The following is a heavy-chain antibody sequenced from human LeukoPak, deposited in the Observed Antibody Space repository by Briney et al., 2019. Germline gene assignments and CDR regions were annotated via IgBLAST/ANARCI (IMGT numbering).Heavy chain of an antibody. V-gene: IGHV1-2*02. D-gene: IGHD3-22*01. CDR2: INPNSGGT. Sequence: GASVKVSCKASGYTFTGYYMHWVRQAPGQGLEWMGWINPNSGGTNYAQKFQGRVTMTRDTSISTAYMELSRLRSDDTAVYYCARGYDSSGYYYYYYMDVWGKRTTVTISS. CDR1: GYTFTGYY. CDR3: ARGYDSSGYYYYYYMDV. J-gene: IGHJ6*03.